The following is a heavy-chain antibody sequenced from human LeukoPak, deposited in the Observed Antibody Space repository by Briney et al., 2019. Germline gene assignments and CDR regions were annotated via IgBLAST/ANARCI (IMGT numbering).Heavy chain of an antibody. CDR3: ARKSASGNYPLDY. D-gene: IGHD3-10*01. Sequence: PGGSLRLSCAASGFNFGSYSMTWVRQAPGKGLEWVSVISADSATTFYADSVKGRFTISRDNAKNTVFLQMSSLRAEDTALYYCARKSASGNYPLDYWGQGTLVTVPS. J-gene: IGHJ4*02. V-gene: IGHV3-23*01. CDR2: ISADSATT. CDR1: GFNFGSYS.